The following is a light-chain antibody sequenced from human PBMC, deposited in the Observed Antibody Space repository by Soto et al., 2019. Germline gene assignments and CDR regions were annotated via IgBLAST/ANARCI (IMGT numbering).Light chain of an antibody. V-gene: IGLV2-14*01. CDR2: DVS. Sequence: QSALTQPASVSGSPGLSIAISCTGTSSDVGGYNSVSWYQQHPGKAPKFMIYDVSNRPSGVSNRFSGSKSGNTASLAISGLQAEDEADYYCSSYTTSNTRQIVFGTGTKVTVL. CDR3: SSYTTSNTRQIV. J-gene: IGLJ1*01. CDR1: SSDVGGYNS.